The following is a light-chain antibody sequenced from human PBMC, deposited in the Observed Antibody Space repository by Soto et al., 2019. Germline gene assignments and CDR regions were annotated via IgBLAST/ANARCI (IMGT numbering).Light chain of an antibody. CDR1: QSISSY. CDR2: TAS. CDR3: QESYSTPFLT. V-gene: IGKV1-39*01. Sequence: DIQMTQSPSSLSASVGDRVTITCRASQSISSYLNWYQQKPGKAPKLLIYTASSLQSGVPSRFSGSGSGTELTLTISSLQPEDFATYYCQESYSTPFLTFGGGTKVDIK. J-gene: IGKJ4*01.